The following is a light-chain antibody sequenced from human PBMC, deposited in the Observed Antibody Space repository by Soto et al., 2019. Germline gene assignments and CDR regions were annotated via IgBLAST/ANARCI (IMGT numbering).Light chain of an antibody. J-gene: IGKJ1*01. CDR2: GAS. CDR1: QSVSSSH. Sequence: PGDRATLSCGARQSVSSSHFAWYQQKPGQAPRLLIYGASSRATGIPPRFSGSGSGTDFTLTISSLQPDDFATYYCQQYNVYSRTFGQGTKVDIK. CDR3: QQYNVYSRT. V-gene: IGKV3D-7*01.